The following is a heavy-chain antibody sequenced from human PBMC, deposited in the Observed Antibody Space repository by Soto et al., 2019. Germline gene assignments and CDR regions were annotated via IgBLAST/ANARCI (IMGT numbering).Heavy chain of an antibody. V-gene: IGHV4-39*01. CDR1: GGSISSSDSY. Sequence: SETLSLTCTVSGGSISSSDSYWGWVRQPPGKGLEWIGNIYYSGTTYYNPSLKSRVTISVDASKNQFILKLSSVTAADTAVYYCERRDSGRTLDVWGQGKMVTVSS. D-gene: IGHD1-26*01. J-gene: IGHJ3*01. CDR3: ERRDSGRTLDV. CDR2: IYYSGTT.